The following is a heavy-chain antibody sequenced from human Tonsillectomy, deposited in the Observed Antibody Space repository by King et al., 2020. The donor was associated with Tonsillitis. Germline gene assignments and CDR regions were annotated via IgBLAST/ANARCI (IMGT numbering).Heavy chain of an antibody. Sequence: QLQESGPGLVKPSETLSLTCTVSGGSISRSSYYWGWIRQPPGKGLEWIGSIYSTGSTYYNPSLKSRVTISVDTSKNQFSLKLSSVTAADTAIYYCASGITGTYNGFDPWGQGTLVTVSS. D-gene: IGHD1-20*01. CDR3: ASGITGTYNGFDP. CDR2: IYSTGST. J-gene: IGHJ5*02. CDR1: GGSISRSSYY. V-gene: IGHV4-39*01.